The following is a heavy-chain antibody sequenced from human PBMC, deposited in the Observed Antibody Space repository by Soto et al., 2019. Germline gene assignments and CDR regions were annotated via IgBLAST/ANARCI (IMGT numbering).Heavy chain of an antibody. Sequence: SLRLCCVASGINWSHPWNTWDRQGAGKGLEWVGRIKSKTDGGTADYAAPVKGRATISRDDSKNTVYLQMNSLKTEDTAVYYCTTGIYYDILTGYHNVAYWGQGALVTVSS. CDR2: IKSKTDGGTA. D-gene: IGHD3-9*01. CDR3: TTGIYYDILTGYHNVAY. V-gene: IGHV3-15*01. CDR1: GINWSHPW. J-gene: IGHJ4*02.